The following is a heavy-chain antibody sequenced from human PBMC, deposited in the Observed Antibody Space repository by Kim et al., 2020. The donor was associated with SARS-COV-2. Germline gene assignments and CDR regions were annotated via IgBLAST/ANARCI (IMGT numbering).Heavy chain of an antibody. CDR3: ASQLLPFDN. Sequence: GSTIYYADSGQGRLTISRDNDKNSLYLQMNSLRAEDTAVYYCASQLLPFDNWGQGTLVTVSS. J-gene: IGHJ4*02. D-gene: IGHD3-10*01. CDR2: GSTI. V-gene: IGHV3-11*01.